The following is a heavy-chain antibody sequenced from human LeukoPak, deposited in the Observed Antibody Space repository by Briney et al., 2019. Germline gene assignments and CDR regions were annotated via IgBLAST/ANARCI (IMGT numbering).Heavy chain of an antibody. J-gene: IGHJ4*02. CDR1: GFTFSSYA. Sequence: GGSLRLSCAASGFTFSSYAMSWVRQAPGKGLEWVSAISGSGGSTYYADSVKGRFTISRDSSKNTLYLQMDSLRAEDTAVYYCAKPRATVTDYFDYWGQGTLVTVSS. D-gene: IGHD4-17*01. CDR2: ISGSGGST. V-gene: IGHV3-23*01. CDR3: AKPRATVTDYFDY.